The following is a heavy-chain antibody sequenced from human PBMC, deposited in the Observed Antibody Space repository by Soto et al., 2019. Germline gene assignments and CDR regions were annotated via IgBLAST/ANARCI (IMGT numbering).Heavy chain of an antibody. Sequence: SVKVSCKTSGFTFSSSAVHWVRQARGHRLQWIGWIDVGSANANYAQMLQERVTITRDTSASTAYMELSSLRSEDTAVYYCARDLAFGLSDYWGQGTLVTVSS. CDR3: ARDLAFGLSDY. CDR2: IDVGSANA. CDR1: GFTFSSSA. J-gene: IGHJ4*02. V-gene: IGHV1-58*01. D-gene: IGHD3-10*01.